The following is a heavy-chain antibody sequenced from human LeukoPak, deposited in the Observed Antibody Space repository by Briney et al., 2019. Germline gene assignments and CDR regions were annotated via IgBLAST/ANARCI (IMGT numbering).Heavy chain of an antibody. CDR1: GFTFSSYA. CDR3: ARGPQDSYYDFYYMDV. CDR2: ISYDGSNK. D-gene: IGHD3-3*01. V-gene: IGHV3-30-3*01. J-gene: IGHJ6*03. Sequence: PGRSLRLSCAASGFTFSSYAMHWVRQAPGKGLEWVAVISYDGSNKYYADSVKGRFTISRDNSKNTLYLQMNSLRAEDTAVYYCARGPQDSYYDFYYMDVWGKGTTVTVSS.